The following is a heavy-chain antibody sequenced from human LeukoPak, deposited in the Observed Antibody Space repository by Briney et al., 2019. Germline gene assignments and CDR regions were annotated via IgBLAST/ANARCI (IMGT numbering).Heavy chain of an antibody. J-gene: IGHJ4*02. CDR2: INTDGSPT. CDR3: ASGGITGFGY. Sequence: GGSLRLSCAASGFTFSNYWMHWVRHAPGKGLVWVSRINTDGSPTTYADSVKGRFTVSRDNAKNTLYLQMDSLRAEDTAVYYCASGGITGFGYWGQGTLVTVSS. CDR1: GFTFSNYW. V-gene: IGHV3-74*01. D-gene: IGHD3-10*01.